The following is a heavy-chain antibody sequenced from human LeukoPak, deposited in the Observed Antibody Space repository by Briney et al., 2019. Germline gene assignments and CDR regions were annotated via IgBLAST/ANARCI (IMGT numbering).Heavy chain of an antibody. CDR1: GFTFSSYA. V-gene: IGHV3-30-3*01. CDR2: ISYDGSNK. D-gene: IGHD3-10*01. J-gene: IGHJ5*02. Sequence: QPGRSLRLSCAASGFTFSSYAMHWVRQAPGKGLEWVAVISYDGSNKYYADSVKGRFTISRDNSKNTLYLQMNSLRAEDTAVYYCARSSYYYGSGSFNWFDPWGQGTLVTVSS. CDR3: ARSSYYYGSGSFNWFDP.